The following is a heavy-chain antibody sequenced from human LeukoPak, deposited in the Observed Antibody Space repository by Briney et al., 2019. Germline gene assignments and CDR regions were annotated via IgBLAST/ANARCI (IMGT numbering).Heavy chain of an antibody. J-gene: IGHJ4*02. CDR3: ARDLEVTGTTAGN. CDR2: ISVYNGDT. Sequence: ASVKVSCKASGYTFSNYGISWVRQAPGQGLEWMAWISVYNGDTNYAQNFQGRVTLTADTSTSTAYMELRSLRSDDTAVYYCARDLEVTGTTAGNWGQGTLVTASS. V-gene: IGHV1-18*01. D-gene: IGHD1-1*01. CDR1: GYTFSNYG.